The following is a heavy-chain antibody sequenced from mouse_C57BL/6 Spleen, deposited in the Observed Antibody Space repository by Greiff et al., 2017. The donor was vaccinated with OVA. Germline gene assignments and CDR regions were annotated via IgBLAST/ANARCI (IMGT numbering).Heavy chain of an antibody. V-gene: IGHV1-19*01. Sequence: EVQLQQSGPVLVKPGASVKMSCKASGYTFTDYYMNWVKQSHGKSLEWIGVINPYNGGTSYNQKFKGKATLTVDKSSSTAYMELNSLTSEDSAVYYCARYYGDAMDYWGQGTSVTVSS. J-gene: IGHJ4*01. CDR2: INPYNGGT. CDR1: GYTFTDYY. CDR3: ARYYGDAMDY. D-gene: IGHD1-1*01.